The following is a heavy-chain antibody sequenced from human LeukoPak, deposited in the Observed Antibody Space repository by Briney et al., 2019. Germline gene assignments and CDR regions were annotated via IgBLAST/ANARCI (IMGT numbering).Heavy chain of an antibody. J-gene: IGHJ3*01. D-gene: IGHD2-15*01. V-gene: IGHV3-23*01. CDR1: EFTFSSYG. Sequence: GGSLRLSCAASEFTFSSYGMRWVRQAPGKGLEWVSVISNNGDTTYYADSVKGRFTISRDNSKNTLYLQMNSLRAEDTAVYFCATRQFCSGGTCYGLSFWGQGTMVTVSS. CDR3: ATRQFCSGGTCYGLSF. CDR2: ISNNGDTT.